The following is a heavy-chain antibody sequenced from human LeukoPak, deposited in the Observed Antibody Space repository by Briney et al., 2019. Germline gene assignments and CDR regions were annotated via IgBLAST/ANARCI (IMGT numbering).Heavy chain of an antibody. CDR1: GYTFTSYY. CDR3: ATDGPRTYKYCSGGSCYPNWFDP. Sequence: GASVKVSCKASGYTFTSYYMHWVRQAPGQGLEWMGIINPSGGSTSYAQKFQGRVTMTEDTSTDTAYMELSSLRSEDTAVYYCATDGPRTYKYCSGGSCYPNWFDPWGQGTLVTVSS. J-gene: IGHJ5*02. D-gene: IGHD2-15*01. V-gene: IGHV1-46*01. CDR2: INPSGGST.